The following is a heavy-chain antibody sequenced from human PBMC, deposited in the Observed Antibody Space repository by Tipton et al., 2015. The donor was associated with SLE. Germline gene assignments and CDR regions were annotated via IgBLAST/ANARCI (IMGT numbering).Heavy chain of an antibody. CDR2: INSDGSSK. CDR3: ARAPRYYYMDV. V-gene: IGHV3-74*01. Sequence: SLRLSCAASGFTLSDYWMYWVRQVPGKGLVRVSRINSDGSSKSYADSVKGRFTISRDNAKNTLSLQMSSLRAEDTAVYYCARAPRYYYMDVWGKGTTVTVSS. J-gene: IGHJ6*03. CDR1: GFTLSDYW.